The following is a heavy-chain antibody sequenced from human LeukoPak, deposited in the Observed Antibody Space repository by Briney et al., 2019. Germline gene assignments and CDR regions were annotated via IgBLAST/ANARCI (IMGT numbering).Heavy chain of an antibody. D-gene: IGHD2-21*02. CDR1: GFTFISYW. CDR3: ARTATDAFDI. J-gene: IGHJ3*02. Sequence: PGGSLRLSCAASGFTFISYWMHWVRQDLGKGLVWVSRINADGSSTSYADSVKGRFTISRDNAKNTLYLQMNSLRAEDTAVYYCARTATDAFDIWGQGTMVTVSS. CDR2: INADGSST. V-gene: IGHV3-74*01.